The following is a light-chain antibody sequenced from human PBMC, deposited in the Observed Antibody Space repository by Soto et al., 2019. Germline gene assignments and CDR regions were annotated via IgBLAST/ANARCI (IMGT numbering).Light chain of an antibody. Sequence: DIQLTQSPSFLPASVGDRVTITCRASQGISNYLAWYQQKPGKAPGLLMYAASTLQRGVSSRFSGSGSGTEFTLTISNLQPEDIGTYCWQQLNSYPLTFGGGTKVEIK. CDR2: AAS. J-gene: IGKJ4*01. CDR3: QQLNSYPLT. CDR1: QGISNY. V-gene: IGKV1-9*01.